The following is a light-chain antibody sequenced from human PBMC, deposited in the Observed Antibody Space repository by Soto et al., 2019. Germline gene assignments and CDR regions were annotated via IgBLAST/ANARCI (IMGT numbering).Light chain of an antibody. CDR3: QQSYSTPHT. Sequence: DIQMTQSPSSLSASVGDRVTITCRASQRISSYLNWYQQKPGKAPKLLIYGASSLQSGVPSRFSGSGSGTDFTITISSLQPEDFATYYCQQSYSTPHTFGQGTKLEIK. CDR2: GAS. CDR1: QRISSY. V-gene: IGKV1-39*01. J-gene: IGKJ2*01.